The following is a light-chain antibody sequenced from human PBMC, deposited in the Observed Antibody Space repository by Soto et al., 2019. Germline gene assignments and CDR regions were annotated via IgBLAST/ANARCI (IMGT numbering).Light chain of an antibody. CDR1: QSVSSSY. CDR3: QQYGDSPAT. CDR2: GAS. V-gene: IGKV3-20*01. Sequence: EIVLTQSPGTLSLSPGERATLSCRASQSVSSSYLAWYQLKPGQAPRLLIYGASSRATGIPDRFSGSGSGTDFTLTISRLDPEDFAVYYCQQYGDSPATFGPGTKVDIK. J-gene: IGKJ3*01.